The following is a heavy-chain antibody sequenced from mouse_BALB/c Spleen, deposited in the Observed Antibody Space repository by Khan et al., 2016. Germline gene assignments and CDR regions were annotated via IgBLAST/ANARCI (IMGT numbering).Heavy chain of an antibody. V-gene: IGHV14-3*02. D-gene: IGHD1-1*01. J-gene: IGHJ4*01. CDR2: IDPANGNT. CDR1: GFNIKDTY. CDR3: ARSLYYGSSYDAMDY. Sequence: VQLQQSGAELVKPGASVKLSCTASGFNIKDTYMHWVKQRPEQGLEWIGRIDPANGNTKYDPKFQGKATITADTSSNTAYLQLSSLTSEDTAVYYCARSLYYGSSYDAMDYWGQGTSVTVSS.